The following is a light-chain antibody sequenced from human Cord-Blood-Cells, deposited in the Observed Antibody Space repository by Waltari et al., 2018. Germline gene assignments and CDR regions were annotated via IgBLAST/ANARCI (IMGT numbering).Light chain of an antibody. V-gene: IGKV3-20*01. CDR2: GAS. CDR1: QSVSSSY. CDR3: QQYGSSPRT. Sequence: ETVLTKSPGPLSLSAGERATLSCRTSQSVSSSYLAWYQQKAGPAPRLLIYGASSRATGIRDRFSGSGSGTDFTLTISRLEPEDCAVYYCQQYGSSPRTFGQGTKVEIK. J-gene: IGKJ1*01.